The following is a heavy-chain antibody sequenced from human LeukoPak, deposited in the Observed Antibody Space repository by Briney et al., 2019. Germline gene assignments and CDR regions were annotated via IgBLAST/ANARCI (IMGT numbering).Heavy chain of an antibody. D-gene: IGHD6-13*01. J-gene: IGHJ5*01. CDR3: ARTSSWYAGAWFDS. V-gene: IGHV4-39*01. CDR2: IYFSGTP. Sequence: SETLSLTCTVSRGSIRTADYYWAWVRQPPGGGLEWLGSIYFSGTPYFNPSLKSRVAVSIDTSKNQFSLKVTSVNASDTAVYFCARTSSWYAGAWFDSWGQGTLVTVSS. CDR1: RGSIRTADYY.